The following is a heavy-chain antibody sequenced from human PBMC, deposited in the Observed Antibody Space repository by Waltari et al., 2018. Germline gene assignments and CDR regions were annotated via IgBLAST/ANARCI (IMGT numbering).Heavy chain of an antibody. Sequence: VQVVESGGGLVRPGGSLRLSCVASHFSFSNYHLSWVRQAPGKGLEWVANINPDGSVKFYVDSVKGRFIISRDNAKNSLYLQLNSLRDEDTAMYYCTTLSGDNFWGQGTLVIVSS. D-gene: IGHD6-25*01. V-gene: IGHV3-7*01. CDR1: HFSFSNYH. CDR3: TTLSGDNF. CDR2: INPDGSVK. J-gene: IGHJ4*02.